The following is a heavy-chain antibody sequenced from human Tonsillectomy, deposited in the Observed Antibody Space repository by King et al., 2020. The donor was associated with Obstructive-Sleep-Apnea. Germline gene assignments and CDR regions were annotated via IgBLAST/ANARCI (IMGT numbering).Heavy chain of an antibody. D-gene: IGHD1-26*01. V-gene: IGHV1-2*04. J-gene: IGHJ6*02. Sequence: QLVQSGAEVKKPGASVKVSCKASGYTFTDYYMHWVRQAPGQGLEWMGWINPNSGGTHYAQKFQGWVTMTRDTSVSTAYMELSRLRSDDTAVYYCAREDSGRSYEYGMDVWGQGTTVTVSS. CDR1: GYTFTDYY. CDR2: INPNSGGT. CDR3: AREDSGRSYEYGMDV.